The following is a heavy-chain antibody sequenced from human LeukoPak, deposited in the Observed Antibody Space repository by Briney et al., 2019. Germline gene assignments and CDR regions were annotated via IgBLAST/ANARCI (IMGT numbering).Heavy chain of an antibody. D-gene: IGHD6-6*01. CDR2: ISGSGAST. CDR3: AKDVGSSITARRAFDY. V-gene: IGHV3-23*01. CDR1: GFTFSSNA. Sequence: GGSLRLSCAASGFTFSSNAMSWVRQAPGKGLEGVSSISGSGASTYYADSVKGRFTIYRDNSKNTLYLQMNSLRAEDTAIYYCAKDVGSSITARRAFDYWGQGSLVTVSS. J-gene: IGHJ4*02.